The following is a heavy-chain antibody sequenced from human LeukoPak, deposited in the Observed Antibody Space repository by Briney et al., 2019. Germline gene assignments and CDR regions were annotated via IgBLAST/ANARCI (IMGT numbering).Heavy chain of an antibody. J-gene: IGHJ4*02. CDR2: NWNGGST. CDR3: ARRRVTVVRGVDITSYYFDY. CDR1: GFTFSSYS. D-gene: IGHD3-10*01. V-gene: IGHV3-20*04. Sequence: PGGSLRLSCAASGFTFSSYSMSWVRQAPGKGLKWVSGNWNGGSTGYADSVKGRFTISRDNAKNSLFLQMNSLRAEDTALYYCARRRVTVVRGVDITSYYFDYWGQGTLVTVSS.